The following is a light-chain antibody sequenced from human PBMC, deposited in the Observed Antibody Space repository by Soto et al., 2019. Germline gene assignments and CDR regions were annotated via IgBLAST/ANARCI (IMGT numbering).Light chain of an antibody. J-gene: IGKJ4*01. CDR2: GAS. CDR3: QQYCASPLT. CDR1: QSVKFNY. V-gene: IGKV3-20*01. Sequence: EIVLTQSPGTLSLSPGETATLSCWASQSVKFNYLAWYQQKPGQAPRLLISGASTRATDIPDRFRGSGSGTDFTLTISGLDPEDLAVYYCQQYCASPLTFGGGTKVDIK.